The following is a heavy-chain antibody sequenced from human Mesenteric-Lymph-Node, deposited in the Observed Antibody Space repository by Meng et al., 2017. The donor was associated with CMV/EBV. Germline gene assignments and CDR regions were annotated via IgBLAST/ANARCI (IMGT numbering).Heavy chain of an antibody. J-gene: IGHJ3*02. CDR1: GFTFNDYW. D-gene: IGHD2-2*02. Sequence: GESLKISCTGTGFTFNDYWMRWGRQAPGKGLEWVADIEGDGNTKYYAVSVKGRFTISRDNAKKALYLQMNALRVEDTAVYYCATGYCTSTKCYTLSDAFDIWGQGTMVTVSS. CDR3: ATGYCTSTKCYTLSDAFDI. CDR2: IEGDGNTK. V-gene: IGHV3-7*01.